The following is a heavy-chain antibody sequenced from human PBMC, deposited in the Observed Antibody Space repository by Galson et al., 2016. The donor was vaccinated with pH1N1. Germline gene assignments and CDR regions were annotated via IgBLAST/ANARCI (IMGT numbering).Heavy chain of an antibody. CDR2: IIPIFGIL. D-gene: IGHD4-17*01. J-gene: IGHJ4*02. Sequence: SVKVSCKASGYTFTRYYFHWVRQAPGEGLEWMGGIIPIFGILNYAQNFQGRVTITADEFTSTAYMELSSLTSEDTAVYYCAGAGFGAYKFDSWGQGTLVTVSS. CDR1: GYTFTRYY. V-gene: IGHV1-69*13. CDR3: AGAGFGAYKFDS.